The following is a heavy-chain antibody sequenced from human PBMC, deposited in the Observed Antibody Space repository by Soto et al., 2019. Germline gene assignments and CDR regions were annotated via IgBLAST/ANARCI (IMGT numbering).Heavy chain of an antibody. J-gene: IGHJ4*02. CDR1: GFTFRTYW. V-gene: IGHV3-74*01. Sequence: EVQLVESGGGLAQLGGSLRLSCEASGFTFRTYWMHWVRQAPGKGLVWVSRIKSDGSGTYYAASVEGRFTISRDTAQNKLYLQMNSLRAEDTAVSYCVMGDVDYHDGNAYLGGHGGQGTRVTVSS. D-gene: IGHD3-22*01. CDR2: IKSDGSGT. CDR3: VMGDVDYHDGNAYLGGH.